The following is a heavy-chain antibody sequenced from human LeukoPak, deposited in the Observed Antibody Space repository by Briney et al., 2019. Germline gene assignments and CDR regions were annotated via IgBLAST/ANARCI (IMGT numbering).Heavy chain of an antibody. V-gene: IGHV3-48*01. Sequence: AGGSLRLSCAASGFTFSDYSMNWVRQAPGKGLEWVSYISSSSSTIYYADSVKGRFTISRDNAKNSLYLQMNSLRAEDTAVYYCARGFGIAARPDWFDPWGQGTLVTVSS. CDR2: ISSSSSTI. CDR1: GFTFSDYS. CDR3: ARGFGIAARPDWFDP. D-gene: IGHD6-6*01. J-gene: IGHJ5*02.